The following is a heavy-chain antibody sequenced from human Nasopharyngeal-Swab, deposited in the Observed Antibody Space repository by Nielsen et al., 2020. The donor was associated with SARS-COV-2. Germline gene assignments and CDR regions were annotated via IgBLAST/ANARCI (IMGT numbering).Heavy chain of an antibody. CDR1: GFTFSSYA. Sequence: GESLKISCAASGFTFSSYAMSWVRQAPGKGLEWVSTITVSGGTTYYADSVKGRFTISRDNSKNTLYLQMNSLKAEDTAVYYCAKPLIPGLIRTTYFDNWGQGTLVTVSS. J-gene: IGHJ4*02. CDR2: ITVSGGTT. D-gene: IGHD3-16*01. V-gene: IGHV3-23*01. CDR3: AKPLIPGLIRTTYFDN.